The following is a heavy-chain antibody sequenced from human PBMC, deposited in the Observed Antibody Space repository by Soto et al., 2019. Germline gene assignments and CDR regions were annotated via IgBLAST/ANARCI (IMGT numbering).Heavy chain of an antibody. Sequence: ASVKVSCKASGFAFITYYMHWVRQAPGQGLEWVGTINPSGGDTSYAEKFQGRITMTRDTSTNTLYMEISSLRSEDTAVYCCARGRYCSSTSCRNYYYYYGMDVWDQGTTVTVSS. CDR1: GFAFITYY. V-gene: IGHV1-46*01. CDR2: INPSGGDT. J-gene: IGHJ6*02. CDR3: ARGRYCSSTSCRNYYYYYGMDV. D-gene: IGHD2-2*01.